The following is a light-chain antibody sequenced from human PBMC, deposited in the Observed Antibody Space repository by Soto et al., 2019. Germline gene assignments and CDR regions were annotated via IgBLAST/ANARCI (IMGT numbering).Light chain of an antibody. CDR1: QGIGSF. CDR2: SAS. J-gene: IGKJ1*01. CDR3: QQFNSYPPA. Sequence: DLQLTQSPSFLSASVGDRVTITCRASQGIGSFLAWYQQKPGKAPRLLIYSASSLQSGVSLRFSGRGSGTEFTLTISSLQSEDFATYYFQQFNSYPPAFGQGTKVEIK. V-gene: IGKV1-9*01.